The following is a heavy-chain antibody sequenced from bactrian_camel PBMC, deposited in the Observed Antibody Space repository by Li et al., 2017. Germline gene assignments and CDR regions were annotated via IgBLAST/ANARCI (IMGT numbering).Heavy chain of an antibody. CDR3: EKGSL. Sequence: HVQLVESGGGSVQAGGSLRLSCVASGYKYSGSCIGWFRQAPGQEREGVAVFCTPSRNPYYGDSVKGRFTLSRDDAKNIVYLHLNGLQTEDTAMYYCEKGSLRGQGTQVT. CDR2: FCTPSRNP. CDR1: GYKYSGSC. D-gene: IGHD5*01. V-gene: IGHV3S1*01. J-gene: IGHJ4*01.